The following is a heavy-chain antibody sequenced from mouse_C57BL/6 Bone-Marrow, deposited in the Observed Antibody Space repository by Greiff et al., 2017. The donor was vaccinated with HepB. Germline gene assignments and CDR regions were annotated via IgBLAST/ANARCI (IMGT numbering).Heavy chain of an antibody. V-gene: IGHV14-4*01. D-gene: IGHD1-1*01. Sequence: VQLQHSGAELVRPGASVKLSCTASGFNIKDDYMHWVKQRPEQGLEWIGWIDPENCDTEYASKFQGKATITADPSSNTAYLQLSSLTSEDTAVYYCTIYYYGPDWYSDVWGTGTTVTVSS. CDR2: IDPENCDT. CDR1: GFNIKDDY. J-gene: IGHJ1*03. CDR3: TIYYYGPDWYSDV.